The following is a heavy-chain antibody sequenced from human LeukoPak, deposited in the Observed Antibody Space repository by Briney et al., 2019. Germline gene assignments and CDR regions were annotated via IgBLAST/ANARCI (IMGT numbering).Heavy chain of an antibody. CDR2: IYYSGST. CDR3: AIPSDTVVDAFDI. J-gene: IGHJ3*02. V-gene: IGHV4-39*07. CDR1: GGSISSSSYY. Sequence: SETLSLTCTVSGGSISSSSYYWGWIRQPPGKGLEWIGSIYYSGSTYYNPSLKSRITISVDTSKNQFSLKLSSVTAADTAVYYCAIPSDTVVDAFDIWGQGTMVTVSS. D-gene: IGHD4-23*01.